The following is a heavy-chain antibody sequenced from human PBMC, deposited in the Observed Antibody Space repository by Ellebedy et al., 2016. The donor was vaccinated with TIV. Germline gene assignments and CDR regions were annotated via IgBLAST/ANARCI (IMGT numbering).Heavy chain of an antibody. D-gene: IGHD5-18*01. V-gene: IGHV3-23*01. CDR1: GFSFRSYA. CDR2: IVGSGATK. CDR3: AKDRIFGDGYWVFDF. Sequence: PGGSLRLSCVASGFSFRSYALRWVRQAPGKGLEWVSGIVGSGATKYADSVKGRFSISRDNSKSTVDLQMNSLRADDTAIYYCAKDRIFGDGYWVFDFWGQGTVVTVST. J-gene: IGHJ4*02.